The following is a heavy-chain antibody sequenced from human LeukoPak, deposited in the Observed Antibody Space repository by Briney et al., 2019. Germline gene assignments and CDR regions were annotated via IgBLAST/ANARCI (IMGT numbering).Heavy chain of an antibody. J-gene: IGHJ3*02. CDR2: IKQDGSEK. CDR1: GFTFSSYW. CDR3: ARDRCTGGVCYTDAFDI. Sequence: GGSLRLSCAASGFTFSSYWMGWVRQAPGKGLEWVANIKQDGSEKYYVDSVKGRFTISRDNAKNSLYLQMNSLRAEDTAVYYCARDRCTGGVCYTDAFDIWGQGTMVTVSS. V-gene: IGHV3-7*01. D-gene: IGHD2-8*02.